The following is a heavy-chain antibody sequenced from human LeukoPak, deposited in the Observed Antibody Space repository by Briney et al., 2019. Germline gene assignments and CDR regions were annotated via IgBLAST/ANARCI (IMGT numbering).Heavy chain of an antibody. J-gene: IGHJ4*02. D-gene: IGHD3-10*01. CDR3: ARYHGSGRDPDY. CDR1: GGSISSGSYY. CDR2: IYTSGST. Sequence: PSETLSLTCTVSGGSISSGSYYWSWIRQPAGKGLEWIGRIYTSGSTNYNPSLKSRVTISVDTSKNQFSLKLNSVTAADTAVYFCARYHGSGRDPDYWGQGTHVTVSS. V-gene: IGHV4-61*02.